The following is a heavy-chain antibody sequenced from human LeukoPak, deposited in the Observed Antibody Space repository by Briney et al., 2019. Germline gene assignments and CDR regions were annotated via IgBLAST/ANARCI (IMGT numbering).Heavy chain of an antibody. CDR1: GGSISTYY. D-gene: IGHD6-13*01. CDR3: ARDWYDY. V-gene: IGHV3-23*01. Sequence: ETSETLSLTCTVSGGSISTYYWSWVRQAPGKGLEWVSVIGGSGSYTYYADSVKGRFTISRDNSKDTLYLQMNSLRPEDTAVYYCARDWYDYWGQGTLVTVSS. J-gene: IGHJ4*02. CDR2: IGGSGSYT.